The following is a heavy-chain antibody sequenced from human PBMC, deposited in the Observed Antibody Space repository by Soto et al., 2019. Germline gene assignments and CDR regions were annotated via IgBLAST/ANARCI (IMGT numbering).Heavy chain of an antibody. CDR2: IYSCGST. CDR3: ARASGYSSSWCYSNYYYGMDV. V-gene: IGHV3-66*01. CDR1: GFTVSSNY. J-gene: IGHJ6*02. Sequence: GGSLRLSCAASGFTVSSNYMSWVRQAPGKGLEWVSVIYSCGSTYYADSVKGRFTISRDNSKNTLYLQMNSLRAEDTAVYYCARASGYSSSWCYSNYYYGMDVWGQGTTVTVS. D-gene: IGHD6-13*01.